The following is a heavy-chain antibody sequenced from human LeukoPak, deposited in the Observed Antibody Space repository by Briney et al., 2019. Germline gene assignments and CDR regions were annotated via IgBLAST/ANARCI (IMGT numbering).Heavy chain of an antibody. CDR2: VYYGGNT. CDR1: GDSISSSKVY. CDR3: VGGRAEYFQI. J-gene: IGHJ1*01. V-gene: IGHV4-39*01. Sequence: SETLSLTCSVSGDSISSSKVYWGWIRQSPGTGLDWIGSVYYGGNTFYSPTLRSRLTISVDTSKNQFSLRLSSMTATDTAVYYCVGGRAEYFQIWGQGSVVTVSS. D-gene: IGHD2-15*01.